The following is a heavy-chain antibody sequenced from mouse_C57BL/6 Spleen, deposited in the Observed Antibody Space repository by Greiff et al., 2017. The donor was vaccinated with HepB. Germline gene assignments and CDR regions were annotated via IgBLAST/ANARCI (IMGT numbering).Heavy chain of an antibody. J-gene: IGHJ2*01. CDR1: GFNIKDYY. CDR2: IDPEDGDT. D-gene: IGHD2-4*01. Sequence: VQLQQSGAELVRPGASVKLSCTASGFNIKDYYMHWVKQRPEQGLEWIGRIDPEDGDTEYAPKFQGKATMTADTSSNTAYLQLSSLTSEDTAVYYCTRGSTMITTSFDYWGQGTTLTVSS. V-gene: IGHV14-1*01. CDR3: TRGSTMITTSFDY.